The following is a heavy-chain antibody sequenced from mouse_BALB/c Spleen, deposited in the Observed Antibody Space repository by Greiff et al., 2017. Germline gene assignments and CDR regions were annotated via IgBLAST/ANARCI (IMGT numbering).Heavy chain of an antibody. J-gene: IGHJ4*01. Sequence: EVKLQESGGGLVKPGGSLKLSCAASGFTFSSYAMSWVRQTPEKRLEWVATISSGGSYTYYPDSVKGRFTISRDNAKNTLYLQMSSLRSEDTAMYYCARGGYDHYYAMDYWGQGTSVTVSS. V-gene: IGHV5-9-3*01. CDR3: ARGGYDHYYAMDY. D-gene: IGHD2-14*01. CDR2: ISSGGSYT. CDR1: GFTFSSYA.